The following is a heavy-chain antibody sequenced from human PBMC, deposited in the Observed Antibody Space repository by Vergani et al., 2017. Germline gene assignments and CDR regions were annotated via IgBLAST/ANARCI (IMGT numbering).Heavy chain of an antibody. CDR1: GFSLTTRGVA. D-gene: IGHD2-15*01. Sequence: QITLKESGPTLVKPTQTLTLTCTFSGFSLTTRGVAVGWIRQPPGKALEWLAIVFWDDDKRYSPSLRNRVTITRDTSRNQVVLTMTNIDPVDTATYYCTHSPECSVGHCFDDDCGEATLVTVSS. CDR3: THSPECSVGHCFDDD. V-gene: IGHV2-5*02. CDR2: VFWDDDK. J-gene: IGHJ4*02.